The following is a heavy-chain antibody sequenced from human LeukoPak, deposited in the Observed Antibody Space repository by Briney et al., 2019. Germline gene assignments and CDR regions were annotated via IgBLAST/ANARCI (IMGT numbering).Heavy chain of an antibody. J-gene: IGHJ4*02. Sequence: ASVKVSCKASGYTFTSYGISWVRQAPGQGLEWMGWISAYNGNTNYAQRLQGRVTMTTDTSTSTAYMELRSLGSDDTAVYYCARDRVLLWFGEFPPGSYWGQGTLVTVSS. V-gene: IGHV1-18*01. D-gene: IGHD3-10*01. CDR2: ISAYNGNT. CDR3: ARDRVLLWFGEFPPGSY. CDR1: GYTFTSYG.